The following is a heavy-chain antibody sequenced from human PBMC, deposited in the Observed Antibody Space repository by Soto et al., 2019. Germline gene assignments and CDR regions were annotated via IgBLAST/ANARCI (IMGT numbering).Heavy chain of an antibody. V-gene: IGHV4-39*01. Sequence: QLQLQESGPGLVKPSETLSLTCTVSGGSISSRVYYWGWIRQPPGKGLERIGTIYYSGSTYYNPSLTSRVTISVDTSKNHFSLKLSSVTAADTAVYYCATSNWFDPWGQGTLVTVSS. CDR1: GGSISSRVYY. CDR2: IYYSGST. CDR3: ATSNWFDP. J-gene: IGHJ5*02.